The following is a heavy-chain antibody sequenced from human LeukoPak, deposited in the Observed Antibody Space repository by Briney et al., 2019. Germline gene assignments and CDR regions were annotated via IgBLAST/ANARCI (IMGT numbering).Heavy chain of an antibody. D-gene: IGHD3-10*01. V-gene: IGHV4-39*07. CDR2: IYYSGST. CDR1: GDSISSRSYY. Sequence: SETLSLTCTVSGDSISSRSYYWGWIRQPPGKGLEWIGSIYYSGSTNYNPSLKSRVTISVDTSKNQFSLKLSSVTAADTAVYYCARARPYYYGSGSSHRNWFDPWGQGTLVTVSS. CDR3: ARARPYYYGSGSSHRNWFDP. J-gene: IGHJ5*02.